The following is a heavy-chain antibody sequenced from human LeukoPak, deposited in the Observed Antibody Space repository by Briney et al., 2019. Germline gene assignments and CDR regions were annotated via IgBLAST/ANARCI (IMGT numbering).Heavy chain of an antibody. Sequence: PSETLSLTCTVSSGSISTINYYWGCVRQPPGKALEWIGNIFYSGSTYYSPSLKSRVTISLDTSKNQFSLKLSSVTAADTAVYYCAREKSWFDYWGQGTLVTVSS. CDR1: SGSISTINYY. V-gene: IGHV4-39*07. J-gene: IGHJ4*02. CDR3: AREKSWFDY. D-gene: IGHD3-16*02. CDR2: IFYSGST.